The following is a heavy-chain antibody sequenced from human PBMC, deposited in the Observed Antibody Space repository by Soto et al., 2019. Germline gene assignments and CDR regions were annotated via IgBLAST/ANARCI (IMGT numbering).Heavy chain of an antibody. V-gene: IGHV4-39*01. D-gene: IGHD5-12*01. CDR3: ASLDIVATIL. Sequence: QLQLQESGPGLVKPSETQSLTCTVTGGCISSSSYYWGWIRQPPGKGLEWIGSIYYSGSTYYNPSLKSRVTISVDTSKNQFSLKLSSVTAADTAVYYCASLDIVATILWGQGTLVTVSS. CDR2: IYYSGST. J-gene: IGHJ4*02. CDR1: GGCISSSSYY.